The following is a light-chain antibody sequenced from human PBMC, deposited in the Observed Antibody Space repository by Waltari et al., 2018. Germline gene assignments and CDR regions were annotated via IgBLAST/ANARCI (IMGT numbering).Light chain of an antibody. CDR1: QNIGSN. Sequence: EIVMTQSPATLSVSPGERATLSCRASQNIGSNLAWYQQKPGQAPRLLIYDTSSRATDIPSRFSGSVSGAEFTLTISSLQSEDFAVYFCQQYKNWPPVTFGGGTKVEIK. J-gene: IGKJ4*02. CDR3: QQYKNWPPVT. CDR2: DTS. V-gene: IGKV3-15*01.